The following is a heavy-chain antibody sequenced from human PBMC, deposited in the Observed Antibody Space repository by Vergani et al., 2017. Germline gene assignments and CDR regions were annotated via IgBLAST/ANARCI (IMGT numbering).Heavy chain of an antibody. CDR2: IIPIFGTA. J-gene: IGHJ4*02. V-gene: IGHV1-69*01. Sequence: QVQLVQSGAEVKKPGSSVKVSCKASGGTFSSYAISWVRQAPGQGLEWMGLIIPIFGTANYAQKFQGRVTITEDESTSTAYMELSSLRSEETAVYYCARVPYYDSSRSGYYFDYWGQGTLVTVSS. CDR1: GGTFSSYA. CDR3: ARVPYYDSSRSGYYFDY. D-gene: IGHD3-22*01.